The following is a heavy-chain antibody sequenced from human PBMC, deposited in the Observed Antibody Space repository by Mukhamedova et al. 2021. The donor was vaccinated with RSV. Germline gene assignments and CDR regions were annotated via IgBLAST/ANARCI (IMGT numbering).Heavy chain of an antibody. V-gene: IGHV3-53*01. D-gene: IGHD6-25*01. J-gene: IGHJ3*02. CDR3: ASGSALDI. CDR2: IYSGGST. Sequence: GLEWVSVIYSGGSTYYADSVKGRFTISRDNSKNTLYLQMNSLRAEDTAVYYCASGSALDIWGQGTMVTVPS.